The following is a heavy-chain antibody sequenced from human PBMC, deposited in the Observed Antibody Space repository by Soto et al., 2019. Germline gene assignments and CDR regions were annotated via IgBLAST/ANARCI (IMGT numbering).Heavy chain of an antibody. CDR2: IYSGGST. CDR3: ARVDDFWSGYRMHYYMYV. Sequence: GGSLRLSCAASGFTVSSNYMSWVRQAPGKGLEWVSVIYSGGSTYYADSVKGRFTISRDNSKNTLYLQMNSLRAEDTAVYYCARVDDFWSGYRMHYYMYVWGKGTTVTVSS. J-gene: IGHJ6*03. D-gene: IGHD3-3*01. V-gene: IGHV3-66*01. CDR1: GFTVSSNY.